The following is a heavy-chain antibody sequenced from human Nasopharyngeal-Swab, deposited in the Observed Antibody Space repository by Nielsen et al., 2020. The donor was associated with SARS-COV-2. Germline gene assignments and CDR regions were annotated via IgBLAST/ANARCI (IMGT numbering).Heavy chain of an antibody. V-gene: IGHV4-34*01. CDR2: INHSGST. D-gene: IGHD3-10*01. CDR1: SGSFSGYY. J-gene: IGHJ6*02. CDR3: ARGRGHYYYGMDV. Sequence: SEPLSLTCAVYSGSFSGYYWSWIRQPPGKGLEWIGEINHSGSTNYNPSLKSRVTISVDTSKNQFSLKLSSVTAADTAVYYCARGRGHYYYGMDVWGQGTTVTVSS.